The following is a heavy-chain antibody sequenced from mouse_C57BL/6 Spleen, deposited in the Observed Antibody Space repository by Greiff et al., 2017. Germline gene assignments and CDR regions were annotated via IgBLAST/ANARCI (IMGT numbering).Heavy chain of an antibody. CDR3: TPSTVVADFDV. D-gene: IGHD1-1*01. CDR2: IDPENGDT. Sequence: VQLQQSGAELVRPGASVKLSCTASGFNIKDDYMHWVKQRPEQGLEWIGWIDPENGDTEYASKFQGKATITADTSSNTAYLQLSSLTSEDTAVYYCTPSTVVADFDVWGTGTTVTVSS. V-gene: IGHV14-4*01. J-gene: IGHJ1*03. CDR1: GFNIKDDY.